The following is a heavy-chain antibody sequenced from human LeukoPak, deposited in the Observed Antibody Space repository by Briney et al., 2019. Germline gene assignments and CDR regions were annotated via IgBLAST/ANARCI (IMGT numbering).Heavy chain of an antibody. CDR2: ISGSGGST. CDR3: AKETGSDYYYYMDV. D-gene: IGHD6-6*01. Sequence: GGSLRLSCAASGFTFSYYAMSWVRQAPGKGLDWVSAISGSGGSTYYADSVKGRFTISRDNSKNTLYLQMNSLRAEDTAVYYCAKETGSDYYYYMDVWGKGTTVTVSS. J-gene: IGHJ6*03. V-gene: IGHV3-23*01. CDR1: GFTFSYYA.